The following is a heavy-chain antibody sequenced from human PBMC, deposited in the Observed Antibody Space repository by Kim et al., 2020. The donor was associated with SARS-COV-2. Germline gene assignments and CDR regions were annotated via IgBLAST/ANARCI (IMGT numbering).Heavy chain of an antibody. D-gene: IGHD3-22*01. Sequence: SETLSLTCSVSSGSISSNTDYWGWIRQSPGKGLEWLGSIYYTGDTDYNPSLKSRVATSVDTSKNHFSLRLTSVTAADTAVYYCARLRYYDSSGRRRSSYYMDVWGKGTTVTVSS. V-gene: IGHV4-39*02. CDR1: SGSISSNTDY. CDR3: ARLRYYDSSGRRRSSYYMDV. CDR2: IYYTGDT. J-gene: IGHJ6*03.